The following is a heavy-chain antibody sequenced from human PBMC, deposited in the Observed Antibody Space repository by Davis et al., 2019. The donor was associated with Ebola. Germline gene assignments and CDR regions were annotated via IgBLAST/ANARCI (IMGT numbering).Heavy chain of an antibody. CDR2: INHSGST. Sequence: SETLSLTCAVYGGSFSGYYWSWIRQPPGKGLEWIGEINHSGSTNYNPSLKSRVTISVDTSKNQFSLKLSSVTAADTAVYYCVREEGYCSGGSCYSGYFDYWGQGTLVTVSS. V-gene: IGHV4-34*01. J-gene: IGHJ4*02. D-gene: IGHD2-15*01. CDR3: VREEGYCSGGSCYSGYFDY. CDR1: GGSFSGYY.